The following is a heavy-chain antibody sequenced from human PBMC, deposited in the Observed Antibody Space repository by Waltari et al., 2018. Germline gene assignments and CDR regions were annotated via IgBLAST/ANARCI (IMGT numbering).Heavy chain of an antibody. CDR3: ARGVVITFGGVIVPFDY. J-gene: IGHJ4*02. V-gene: IGHV3-21*01. CDR2: ISSSSSYI. Sequence: EVQLVESGGGLVKPGGSLILSCAASGFTFSSYSMNWVRQAPGKGLGWVSSISSSSSYIYYAGAVKGRWSNCRDNGKNALYLEMNSRRAEDTAVYYCARGVVITFGGVIVPFDYWGQGTLVTVSS. D-gene: IGHD3-16*02. CDR1: GFTFSSYS.